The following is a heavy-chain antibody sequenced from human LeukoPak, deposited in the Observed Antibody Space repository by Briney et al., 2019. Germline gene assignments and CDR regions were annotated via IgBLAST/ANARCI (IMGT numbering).Heavy chain of an antibody. V-gene: IGHV1-8*02. CDR3: ARAIGFWSGSIVLYYYYGMDV. CDR2: MNPNSGNT. J-gene: IGHJ6*02. D-gene: IGHD3-3*01. CDR1: GGTFSSYG. Sequence: ASVKVSCKASGGTFSSYGISWVRQAPGQGLEWMGWMNPNSGNTGYAQKFQGRVTMTRNTSISTAYMELSSLRSEDTAVYYCARAIGFWSGSIVLYYYYGMDVWGQGTTVTVSS.